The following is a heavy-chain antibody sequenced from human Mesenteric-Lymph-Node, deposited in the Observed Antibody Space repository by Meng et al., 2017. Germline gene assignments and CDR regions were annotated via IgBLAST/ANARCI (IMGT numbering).Heavy chain of an antibody. J-gene: IGHJ4*02. CDR2: ISSSSSYI. Sequence: PQPPGKGLEWVSSISSSSSYIYYADSVKGRFTISRDNAKNSLYLQMNSLRAEDTAVYYCAKENYDILTAYYIDYWGQGTLVTVSS. V-gene: IGHV3-21*01. CDR3: AKENYDILTAYYIDY. D-gene: IGHD3-9*01.